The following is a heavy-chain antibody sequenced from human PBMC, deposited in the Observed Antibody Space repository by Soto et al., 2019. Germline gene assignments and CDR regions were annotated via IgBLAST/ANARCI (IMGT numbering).Heavy chain of an antibody. D-gene: IGHD1-26*01. CDR2: IIPIFGTA. CDR1: GGTFSSYA. V-gene: IGHV1-69*13. CDR3: AREMGATTGYYGMDV. Sequence: ASVKVSCKASGGTFSSYAISWVRQAPGQGLEWMGGIIPIFGTANYAQKFQGRVTITADESTSTAYMELSSLRSEDTAVYYCAREMGATTGYYGMDVWGQGTTVTVSS. J-gene: IGHJ6*02.